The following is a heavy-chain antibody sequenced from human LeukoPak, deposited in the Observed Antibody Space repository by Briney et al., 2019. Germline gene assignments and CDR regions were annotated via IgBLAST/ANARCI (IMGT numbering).Heavy chain of an antibody. CDR2: IYYSGTT. J-gene: IGHJ5*02. CDR1: GASISSSY. V-gene: IGHV4-59*01. Sequence: PSETLSLTCTVSGASISSSYWSWIRQSPRKGLEWIGYIYYSGTTKYNPSLKSRVTISIDTSKNQFSLKVNSVAAADTAVYYCARGQPQRYSSGWYLNWFDPWGQGTLVTVSS. D-gene: IGHD6-19*01. CDR3: ARGQPQRYSSGWYLNWFDP.